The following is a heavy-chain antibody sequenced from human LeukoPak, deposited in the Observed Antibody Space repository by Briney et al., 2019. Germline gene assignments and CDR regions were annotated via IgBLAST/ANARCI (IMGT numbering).Heavy chain of an antibody. CDR2: IYYSGST. CDR1: GGSISSGGYY. D-gene: IGHD2-21*02. V-gene: IGHV4-31*03. Sequence: SQTLSLTCTVSGGSISSGGYYWSWIRQHPGKGLEWIGYIYYSGSTYYNPSLKSRVAISVDTSKNQFSLKLSSVTAADTAVYYCARGRPESYCGGDCYPPFDHWGQGTLVTVSS. CDR3: ARGRPESYCGGDCYPPFDH. J-gene: IGHJ4*02.